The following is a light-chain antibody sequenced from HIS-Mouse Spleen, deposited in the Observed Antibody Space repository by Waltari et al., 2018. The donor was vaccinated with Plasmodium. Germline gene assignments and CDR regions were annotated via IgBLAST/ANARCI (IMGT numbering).Light chain of an antibody. V-gene: IGKV1-33*01. CDR2: EAS. CDR1: QDISNY. CDR3: QQYDNLPPLFT. J-gene: IGKJ3*01. Sequence: DIQMTQSPSSLSASVGDRVTITCQASQDISNYLNWYQQKPGKAPKLLIYEASNLETGVPSRFSGSGSGTDFTLTISSLQPEDIATYYCQQYDNLPPLFTFGPGTKVDIK.